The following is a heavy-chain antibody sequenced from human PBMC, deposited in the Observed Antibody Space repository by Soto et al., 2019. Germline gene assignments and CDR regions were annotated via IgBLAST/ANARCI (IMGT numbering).Heavy chain of an antibody. CDR3: ARDLPPITMVRGVQQSRNWFDP. V-gene: IGHV1-69*13. CDR2: IIPIFGTA. J-gene: IGHJ5*02. Sequence: SVKVSCKASGYTFTSYGSSWVRQAPGQGLEWMGGIIPIFGTADYAQKFQGRVTITADESTSTAYMELSSLRSEDTAVYYCARDLPPITMVRGVQQSRNWFDPWGQGTLVTVSS. CDR1: GYTFTSYG. D-gene: IGHD3-10*01.